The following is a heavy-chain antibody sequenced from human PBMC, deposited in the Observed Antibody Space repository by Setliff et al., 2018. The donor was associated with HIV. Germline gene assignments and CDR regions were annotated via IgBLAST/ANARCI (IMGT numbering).Heavy chain of an antibody. CDR2: INAGNGNT. Sequence: SVKVSCKASGYSFTSYTIHWVRQAPGQRLEWMGWINAGNGNTKYSQKFRGRVTFTRDTYASTAYMELSGLGFEDTAVYYCARLSSAAMWGGGAFDIWGQGTMVTVSS. CDR1: GYSFTSYT. V-gene: IGHV1-3*01. CDR3: ARLSSAAMWGGGAFDI. D-gene: IGHD2-2*01. J-gene: IGHJ3*02.